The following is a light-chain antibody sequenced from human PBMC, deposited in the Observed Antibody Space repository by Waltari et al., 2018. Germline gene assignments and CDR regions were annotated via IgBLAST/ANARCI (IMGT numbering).Light chain of an antibody. CDR2: YDS. CDR1: STGTKS. J-gene: IGLJ2*01. Sequence: SYVLTQPPSVSVAPGKTARLTCGGNSTGTKSVPGYQQKPGQAPVLVPYYDSYRPSGIPERFSGTNSGNTATLTISRVEAGDEADYYCQVWDNRSDHVVFGGGTTLTVL. V-gene: IGLV3-21*04. CDR3: QVWDNRSDHVV.